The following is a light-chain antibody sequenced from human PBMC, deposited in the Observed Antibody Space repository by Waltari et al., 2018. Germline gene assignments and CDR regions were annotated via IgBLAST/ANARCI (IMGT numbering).Light chain of an antibody. Sequence: EVVLTQSPATLSLSPGERATLSCRASQSVSTYLAWYQHKPGQAPRLLIYDASNRATGIPARFSGSGSGTDFTLTISSLEPEDFAVYYCQQRTNWQLTFGGGTKVEFK. J-gene: IGKJ4*01. CDR1: QSVSTY. CDR2: DAS. CDR3: QQRTNWQLT. V-gene: IGKV3-11*01.